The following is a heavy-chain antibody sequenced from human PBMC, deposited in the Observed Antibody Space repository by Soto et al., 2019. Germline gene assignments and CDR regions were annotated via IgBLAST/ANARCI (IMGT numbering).Heavy chain of an antibody. CDR3: ARGRGDYENWNFDL. CDR2: TSGSGRRT. CDR1: GFTFSTYG. J-gene: IGHJ2*01. Sequence: EVQLVESGDALVQPGGSLRVYCEGSGFTFSTYGMHWVRQAPGKGLEFVSSTSGSGRRTSYADSVKGRFIISRDNSKNTLYLQMSSLRIEDTGVYYCARGRGDYENWNFDLWGRGSLVTVSS. D-gene: IGHD4-17*01. V-gene: IGHV3-64*02.